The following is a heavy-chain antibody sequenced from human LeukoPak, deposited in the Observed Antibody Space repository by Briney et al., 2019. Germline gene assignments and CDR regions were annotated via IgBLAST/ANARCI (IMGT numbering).Heavy chain of an antibody. V-gene: IGHV1-18*01. J-gene: IGHJ4*02. CDR2: ISAYNGNT. D-gene: IGHD3-10*01. Sequence: ASVTVSCTASGYTFTSYGISWVRQAPGQGLEWMGWISAYNGNTNYAQKLQGRVTMTTDTSTSTAYMELRSLRSDDTAVYYCARDQMVRGVIDLSRLWGLDYWGQGTLVTVSS. CDR1: GYTFTSYG. CDR3: ARDQMVRGVIDLSRLWGLDY.